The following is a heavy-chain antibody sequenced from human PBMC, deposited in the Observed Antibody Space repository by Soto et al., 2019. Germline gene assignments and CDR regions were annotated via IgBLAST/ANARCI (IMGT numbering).Heavy chain of an antibody. Sequence: PSETLSLTCTVSGGSISSGGYYWSWIRQHPGKGLEWIGYIYYSGSTYYNPSLKSRVTMSVDTSKNQFSLKLSSVTAADTAVYYCARWIFQYYFDYWDQGTLVTVSS. D-gene: IGHD2-2*03. CDR3: ARWIFQYYFDY. CDR2: IYYSGST. CDR1: GGSISSGGYY. J-gene: IGHJ4*02. V-gene: IGHV4-31*03.